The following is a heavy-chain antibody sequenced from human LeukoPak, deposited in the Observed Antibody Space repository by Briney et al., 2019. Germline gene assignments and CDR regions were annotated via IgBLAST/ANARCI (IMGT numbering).Heavy chain of an antibody. J-gene: IGHJ6*03. CDR3: ARDGSITMIPDYYMDV. V-gene: IGHV4-4*07. D-gene: IGHD3-22*01. CDR2: IYTSGST. CDR1: GGSISSYY. Sequence: SETLSLTCTVSGGSISSYYWSWIRQPAGKGLEWIGRIYTSGSTNYNPSLKSRVTMSVDTSKNQFSLKLSSVTAADTAVYYCARDGSITMIPDYYMDVWGKGTTVTVSS.